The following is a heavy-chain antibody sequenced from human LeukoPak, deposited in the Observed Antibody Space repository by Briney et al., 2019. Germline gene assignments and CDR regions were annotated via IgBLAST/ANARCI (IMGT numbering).Heavy chain of an antibody. CDR3: ARDTVVMSTPYYYYYGMDV. J-gene: IGHJ6*02. CDR1: GYTFTGHY. CDR2: INSDRGGT. V-gene: IGHV1-2*02. D-gene: IGHD4-23*01. Sequence: ASVKVSCKASGYTFTGHYIHWVRQAPGQGLEWMGWINSDRGGTNSAQNLQGRVTMTRDTSISTAYMELNRLRSDDTAVYYCARDTVVMSTPYYYYYGMDVWGQGTTVTVSS.